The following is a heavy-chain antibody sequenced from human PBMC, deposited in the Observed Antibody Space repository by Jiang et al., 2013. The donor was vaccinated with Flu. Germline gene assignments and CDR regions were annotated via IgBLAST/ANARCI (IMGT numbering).Heavy chain of an antibody. J-gene: IGHJ4*02. CDR1: GGSISSYS. Sequence: VKPSETLSLTCTVSGGSISSYSWTWIRQPPGRDWSGLGISITMGEPTXTLPQESSHHITRQSNSQFSLKLSSVTAADTAVYYCARETGEYYDKSGYYCGYFDYWGQGALVTVSS. CDR2: SITMGEP. CDR3: ARETGEYYDKSGYYCGYFDY. V-gene: IGHV4-59*12. D-gene: IGHD3-22*01.